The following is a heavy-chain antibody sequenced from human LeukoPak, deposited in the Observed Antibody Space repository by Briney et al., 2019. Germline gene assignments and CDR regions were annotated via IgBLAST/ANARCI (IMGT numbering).Heavy chain of an antibody. D-gene: IGHD2-21*02. CDR1: GFTFSNYW. Sequence: GGSLRLSCGAPGFTFSNYWMHWVRQAPGKGLVWVSRINTDGSSTSYVDSVKGRFTISRDNAKNTLYLQMNNLRAEDTAVYYCAREATFGDFYFDYWGQGTLVSVSS. V-gene: IGHV3-74*01. CDR2: INTDGSST. J-gene: IGHJ4*02. CDR3: AREATFGDFYFDY.